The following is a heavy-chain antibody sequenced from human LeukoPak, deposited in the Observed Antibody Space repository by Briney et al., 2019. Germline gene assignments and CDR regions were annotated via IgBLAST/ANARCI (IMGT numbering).Heavy chain of an antibody. D-gene: IGHD6-19*01. V-gene: IGHV3-33*01. Sequence: GGSLRLSCAASGFTFSTYGMHWVRQAPGKGLEWVAVVWYDGSNIHYVDSVKGRFTISRDNANNSLFLKMNSLRAEDTAVCYCARIYSSGRGNDALDIWGQGTMVSGSS. CDR3: ARIYSSGRGNDALDI. CDR1: GFTFSTYG. J-gene: IGHJ3*02. CDR2: VWYDGSNI.